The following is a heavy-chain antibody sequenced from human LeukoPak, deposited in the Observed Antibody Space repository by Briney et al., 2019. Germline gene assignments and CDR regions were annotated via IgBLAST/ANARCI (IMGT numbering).Heavy chain of an antibody. CDR1: GFTFNNAW. CDR2: IKTKTDGGTT. CDR3: VSQYFDF. V-gene: IGHV3-15*01. J-gene: IGHJ4*02. Sequence: PGGSLRLSCAASGFTFNNAWMSWVRQAPGKGLEWVARIKTKTDGGTTDYAAPVKGRFTISRDDSKNTVYLQMNGLKTEDTAVYYCVSQYFDFWGQGTLVTVSS.